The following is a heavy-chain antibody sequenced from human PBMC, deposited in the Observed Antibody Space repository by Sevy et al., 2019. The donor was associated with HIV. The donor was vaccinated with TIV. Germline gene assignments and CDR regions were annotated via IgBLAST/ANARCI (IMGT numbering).Heavy chain of an antibody. J-gene: IGHJ3*02. V-gene: IGHV3-48*01. D-gene: IGHD3-16*01. CDR3: ARDKMGGSFDI. CDR1: GFTFSSYD. Sequence: GSLRTSCAASGFTFSSYDMNWVRQAPGKGLGWVSFITTSGGTIYYADSVKGRFTVSRDSAENSLYLQMNSLRVEDTAVYYCARDKMGGSFDIWGQGTMVTVSS. CDR2: ITTSGGTI.